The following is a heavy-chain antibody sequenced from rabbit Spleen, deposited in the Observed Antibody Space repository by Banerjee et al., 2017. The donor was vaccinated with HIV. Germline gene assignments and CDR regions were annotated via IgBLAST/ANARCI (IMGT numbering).Heavy chain of an antibody. V-gene: IGHV1S45*01. Sequence: QEQLVESGGGLVKPEGSLKLSCTASGFSFSNKAVMCWVRQAPGKGLEWIACIYAGSSDSTWYASWAKGRFTISKTSSTAVTLQLTSLTAADTATYFCARGSAAMTMVITGFYFGLWGQGTLVTVS. CDR1: GFSFSNKAV. D-gene: IGHD2-1*01. J-gene: IGHJ4*01. CDR3: ARGSAAMTMVITGFYFGL. CDR2: IYAGSSDST.